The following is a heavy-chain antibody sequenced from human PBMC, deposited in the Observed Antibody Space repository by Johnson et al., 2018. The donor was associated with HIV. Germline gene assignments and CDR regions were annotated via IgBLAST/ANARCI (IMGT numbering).Heavy chain of an antibody. D-gene: IGHD3-3*02. Sequence: VQLVESGGGVVRPGGSLRLSCAASGFKFDDHGMSWVRQPPGTGLEWVSNVNWNGGNTGYGDSVKGRFTISRDNGKKSLYLQMNSLRVEDTAVYYCAKDRETFLEWLDAFDIWGQGSMVTVSS. J-gene: IGHJ3*02. V-gene: IGHV3-20*04. CDR1: GFKFDDHG. CDR3: AKDRETFLEWLDAFDI. CDR2: VNWNGGNT.